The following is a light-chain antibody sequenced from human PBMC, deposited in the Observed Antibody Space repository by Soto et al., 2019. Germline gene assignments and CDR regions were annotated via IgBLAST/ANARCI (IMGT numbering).Light chain of an antibody. CDR1: QSVSSKN. J-gene: IGKJ1*01. CDR3: QQYGSSGT. Sequence: EIVLTQSPGTLSLSPGETATLSCGASQSVSSKNLGWYQQKPGQAPRLLIYGASSRATGIPDRFSGSGSGTDFTLTISRLEPEDFAVYYCQQYGSSGTFGQGTKVDIK. V-gene: IGKV3-20*01. CDR2: GAS.